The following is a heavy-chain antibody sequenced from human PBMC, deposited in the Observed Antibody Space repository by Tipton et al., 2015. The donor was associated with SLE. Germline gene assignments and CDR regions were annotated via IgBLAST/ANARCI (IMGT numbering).Heavy chain of an antibody. V-gene: IGHV4-38-2*02. J-gene: IGHJ4*02. Sequence: TLSLTCAVSGYSISSGYYWGWIRQPPGKGLAWIGSIYHSGSTYYNPSLKSRVTISVDTSKNQFSLKLSSVTAADTAVYYCARELDSPSALWGQGTLVTVSS. D-gene: IGHD3-22*01. CDR2: IYHSGST. CDR1: GYSISSGYY. CDR3: ARELDSPSAL.